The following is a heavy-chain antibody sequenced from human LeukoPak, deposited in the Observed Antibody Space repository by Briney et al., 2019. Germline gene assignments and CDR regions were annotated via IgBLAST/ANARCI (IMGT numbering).Heavy chain of an antibody. Sequence: SVKVFCKASGGTFSSYAISWVRQAPGQGLEWMGRIIPILGIANYAQKFQGRVTITADKSTSTAYMELSSLRSEDTAVYYCARDSITMVRRVIIKGIDYWGQGTLVTVSS. CDR1: GGTFSSYA. J-gene: IGHJ4*02. CDR3: ARDSITMVRRVIIKGIDY. CDR2: IIPILGIA. V-gene: IGHV1-69*04. D-gene: IGHD3-10*01.